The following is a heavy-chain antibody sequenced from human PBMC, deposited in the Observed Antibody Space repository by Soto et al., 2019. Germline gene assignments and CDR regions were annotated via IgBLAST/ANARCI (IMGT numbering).Heavy chain of an antibody. J-gene: IGHJ4*02. V-gene: IGHV4-39*01. D-gene: IGHD3-10*01. CDR2: IYYSGST. CDR1: GGSISSSSYY. Sequence: QLQLQESGPGLVKPSETLSLTCTVSGGSISSSSYYWGWIRQPPGKGLEWIGSIYYSGSTYYNPSLKSRVTISVDTSKNQFSLKLSSVTAADTAVYYCARQGMGVGFGELLYYWGQGTLVTVSS. CDR3: ARQGMGVGFGELLYY.